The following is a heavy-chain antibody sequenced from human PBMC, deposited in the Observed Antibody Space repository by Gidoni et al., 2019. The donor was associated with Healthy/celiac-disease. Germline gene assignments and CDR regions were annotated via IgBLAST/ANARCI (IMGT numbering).Heavy chain of an antibody. CDR3: AHSTVTTLLDYYGMDV. CDR2: IDYSGSP. CDR1: GGSLSRSSYY. J-gene: IGHJ6*02. V-gene: IGHV4-39*01. Sequence: LQLHESGPGLANPSATLSLTSTGSGGSLSRSSYYWGRIRQPPGTGLEWIGSIDYSGSPYYIPSLKSRVTISVDTSKNQFSLKLSSVTAADTAVYYCAHSTVTTLLDYYGMDVWGQGTTVTVSS. D-gene: IGHD4-17*01.